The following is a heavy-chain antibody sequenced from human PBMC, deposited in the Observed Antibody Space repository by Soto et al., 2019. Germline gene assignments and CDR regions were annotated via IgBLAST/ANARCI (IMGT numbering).Heavy chain of an antibody. D-gene: IGHD6-13*01. CDR1: WFTLCSHS. Sequence: GGAPRLSFAPPWFTLCSHSISWVRQAPGKGLEWVSSISVSGGSTYYADSVKGRFTISRDNSKSTLFLHMNSPRAEDTAVYYCARGHSSAFDCWGQGTMVTVSS. J-gene: IGHJ3*01. V-gene: IGHV3-23*01. CDR3: ARGHSSAFDC. CDR2: ISVSGGST.